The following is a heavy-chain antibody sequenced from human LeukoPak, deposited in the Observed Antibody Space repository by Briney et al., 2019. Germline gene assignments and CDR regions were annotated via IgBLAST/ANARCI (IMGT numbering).Heavy chain of an antibody. CDR1: GFTFSDYY. CDR2: ISSSSSYI. Sequence: GGSLRLSCAASGFTFSDYYMSWVRQAPGKGLEWVSSISSSSSYIYYADSVKGRFTISRDNAKNSLYLQMNSLRAEDTAVYYCARSYYYDSSGYSSYWGQGTLVTVSS. CDR3: ARSYYYDSSGYSSY. V-gene: IGHV3-21*01. J-gene: IGHJ4*02. D-gene: IGHD3-22*01.